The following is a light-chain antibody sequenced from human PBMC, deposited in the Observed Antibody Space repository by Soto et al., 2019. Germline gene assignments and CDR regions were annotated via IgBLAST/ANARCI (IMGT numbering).Light chain of an antibody. Sequence: QSVLTQPPSASGTPGQRVTISCSGSSSNIGSNYVYWYQQLPGTAPKLLIYSNNQRPSGVPDRFSGSKSGTSASLAISGLRSEDEADYYCAAWDDSLSGPNWVFGGGTKLTVL. J-gene: IGLJ3*02. V-gene: IGLV1-47*02. CDR3: AAWDDSLSGPNWV. CDR1: SSNIGSNY. CDR2: SNN.